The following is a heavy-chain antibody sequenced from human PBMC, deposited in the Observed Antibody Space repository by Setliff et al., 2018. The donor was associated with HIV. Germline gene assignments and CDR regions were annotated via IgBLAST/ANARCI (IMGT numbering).Heavy chain of an antibody. Sequence: GASVKVSCKASGGTFSSYAISWVQQAPGQGLEWMGGIIPIFGTANYAQKFQGRVTITTDESTSTAYMELSSLRSEDTAVYYCARGRYYYDSSGYYLDYWGQGTLVTVSS. CDR1: GGTFSSYA. CDR3: ARGRYYYDSSGYYLDY. CDR2: IIPIFGTA. D-gene: IGHD3-22*01. V-gene: IGHV1-69*05. J-gene: IGHJ4*02.